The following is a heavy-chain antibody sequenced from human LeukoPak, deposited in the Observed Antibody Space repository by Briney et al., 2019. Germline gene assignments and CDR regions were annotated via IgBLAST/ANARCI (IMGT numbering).Heavy chain of an antibody. CDR3: ATSSEGSTSCYPECVNWYFDL. J-gene: IGHJ2*01. D-gene: IGHD2-2*01. V-gene: IGHV1-24*01. CDR2: FDPEDGAT. Sequence: ASVKVSCTVSGYTLTELSMRSVRHAPGKGQGWMGGFDPEDGATIYAQKFQGKVTMTEDTSTDTAYMELSSLRSEDTAVYYCATSSEGSTSCYPECVNWYFDLWGRGTLVTVSS. CDR1: GYTLTELS.